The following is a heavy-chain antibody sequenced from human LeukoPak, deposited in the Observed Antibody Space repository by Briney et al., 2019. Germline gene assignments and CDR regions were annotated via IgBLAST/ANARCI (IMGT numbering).Heavy chain of an antibody. CDR2: INHSGST. CDR1: GGSFSGYY. V-gene: IGHV4-34*01. D-gene: IGHD2-2*01. CDR3: ARGSSTSCYDV. J-gene: IGHJ6*02. Sequence: PSETLSLPCAVYGGSFSGYYWSWIRQPPGKGLEWIGEINHSGSTNYNPSLKSRVTISVDTSKNQFSLKLSSVTAADTAVYYCARGSSTSCYDVWGQGTTVTVSS.